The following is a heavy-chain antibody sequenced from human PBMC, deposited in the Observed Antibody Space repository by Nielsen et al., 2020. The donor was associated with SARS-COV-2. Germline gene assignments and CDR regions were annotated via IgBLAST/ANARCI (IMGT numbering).Heavy chain of an antibody. J-gene: IGHJ4*02. CDR3: ARWIAVAPSFFDY. CDR1: GFTFSSYS. Sequence: GGSLRLSCAASGFTFSSYSMNWVRQAPGKGLEWVSSISSSSSYIYYADSVKGRFTISRDNAKNSLYLQMNSLRAEDTAVYYCARWIAVAPSFFDYWGQGTLVTVSS. CDR2: ISSSSSYI. D-gene: IGHD6-19*01. V-gene: IGHV3-21*01.